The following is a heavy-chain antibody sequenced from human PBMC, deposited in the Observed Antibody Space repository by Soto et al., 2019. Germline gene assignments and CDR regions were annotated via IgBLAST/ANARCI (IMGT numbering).Heavy chain of an antibody. CDR3: ARADAEWERDPDDAFYS. CDR1: GFTVSSNY. CDR2: IYSGGST. Sequence: GGSLRLSCAASGFTVSSNYMSWVRQAPGKGLEWVSVIYSGGSTYYADSVKGRFTISRDNSKNTLYLQMNSLRAEDTAVYYCARADAEWERDPDDAFYSCGQGSMVTGS. J-gene: IGHJ3*02. V-gene: IGHV3-53*01. D-gene: IGHD1-26*01.